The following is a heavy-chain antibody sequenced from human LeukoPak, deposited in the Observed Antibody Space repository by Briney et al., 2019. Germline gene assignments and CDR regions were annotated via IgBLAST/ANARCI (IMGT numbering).Heavy chain of an antibody. CDR3: AKEAFWPVGFDP. CDR1: GFSFSSSG. Sequence: PGRSLRLSCAASGFSFSSSGMHWVRQAPGKGLEWVAVIAYDGSNKYYTDSVKGRFTVSRDNSKNTLYLQMNSLRAEDTAVYYCAKEAFWPVGFDPWGQGALVTVSS. CDR2: IAYDGSNK. V-gene: IGHV3-30*18. J-gene: IGHJ5*02. D-gene: IGHD3-3*01.